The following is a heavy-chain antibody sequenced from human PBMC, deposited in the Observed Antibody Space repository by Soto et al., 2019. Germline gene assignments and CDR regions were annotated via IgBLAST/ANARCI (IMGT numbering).Heavy chain of an antibody. D-gene: IGHD3-3*01. J-gene: IGHJ4*02. CDR3: ARVVQWYYDFWSGYRTPYFEC. CDR2: IYYSGST. CDR1: GGSISSYY. Sequence: SETLSLTCTVSGGSISSYYWSWIRQPPGKGLEWIGYIYYSGSTNYNPSLKSRVTISVDTSKNQFSLKLSSVTAADTAVYYCARVVQWYYDFWSGYRTPYFECWGQGTLVIVSS. V-gene: IGHV4-59*01.